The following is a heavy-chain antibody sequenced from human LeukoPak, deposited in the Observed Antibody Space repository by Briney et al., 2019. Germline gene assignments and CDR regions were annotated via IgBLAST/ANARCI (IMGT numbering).Heavy chain of an antibody. CDR2: INRSGRA. Sequence: PSETLTLTCAVYGGSFSGDYWSWIRQPPGKGLEWIGDINRSGRAVYNTSLKSRVIISVDTSKNQFPLKVNSVTAADTAVYYCARHKIVITMLGVHRWFDPWGQGTLVAVSS. CDR1: GGSFSGDY. J-gene: IGHJ5*02. CDR3: ARHKIVITMLGVHRWFDP. D-gene: IGHD3-3*01. V-gene: IGHV4-34*01.